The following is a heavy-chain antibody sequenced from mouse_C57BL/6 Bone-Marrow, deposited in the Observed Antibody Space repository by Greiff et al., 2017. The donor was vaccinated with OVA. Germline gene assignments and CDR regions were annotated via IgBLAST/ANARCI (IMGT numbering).Heavy chain of an antibody. CDR2: IYPGDGDT. CDR1: GYAFSSYW. CDR3: ARSNLYWYFDV. V-gene: IGHV1-80*01. Sequence: VQLQESGAELVKPGASVKISCKASGYAFSSYWMNWVKQRPGKGLEWIGQIYPGDGDTNYNGKFKGKATLTADKSSSTAYMQLSSLTSEDSAVYFCARSNLYWYFDVWGTGTTVTVSS. J-gene: IGHJ1*03.